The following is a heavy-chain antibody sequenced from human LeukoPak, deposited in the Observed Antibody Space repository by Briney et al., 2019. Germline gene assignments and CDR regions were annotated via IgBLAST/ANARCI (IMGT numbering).Heavy chain of an antibody. D-gene: IGHD3-10*01. J-gene: IGHJ5*02. CDR3: ARTTITMVRGSNWFDP. V-gene: IGHV4-34*01. CDR2: INHSGST. Sequence: PSETLSLTCAVYGGSFSGYYWSWIRQPPGKGLEWIGEINHSGSTNYNPSLKSRVTISVDTSKNQFSLELSSVTAADTAVYYCARTTITMVRGSNWFDPWGQGTLVTVSS. CDR1: GGSFSGYY.